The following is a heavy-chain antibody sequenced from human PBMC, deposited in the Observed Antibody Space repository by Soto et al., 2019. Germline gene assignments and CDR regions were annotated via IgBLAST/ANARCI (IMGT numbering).Heavy chain of an antibody. Sequence: PGGSLRLSCAASGFTVSINYMSWVRQPPGKGLEWIGEINHSGSTNYNPSLKSRVTISVDRSKNQFSLKLSSVTAADTAVYYCARVPGPWGQGTLVTVSS. CDR2: INHSGST. CDR1: GFTVSINY. CDR3: ARVPGP. V-gene: IGHV4-34*01. J-gene: IGHJ5*02.